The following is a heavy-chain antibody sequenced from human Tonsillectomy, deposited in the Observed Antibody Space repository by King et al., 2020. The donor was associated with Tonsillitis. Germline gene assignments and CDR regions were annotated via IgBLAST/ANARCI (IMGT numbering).Heavy chain of an antibody. V-gene: IGHV3-21*01. CDR3: AKDGVELAGTPFYFDS. Sequence: EVQLVESGGGLVKPGGSLRLSCAASGFTFSGYTMNWVRQSPGKGLDWVSSISSDSSHIFYADSVKGRFTISRDNAKNSLHLHMNSLRAEDTALYYCAKDGVELAGTPFYFDSWGQGTLVTVSS. CDR2: ISSDSSHI. J-gene: IGHJ4*02. CDR1: GFTFSGYT. D-gene: IGHD6-19*01.